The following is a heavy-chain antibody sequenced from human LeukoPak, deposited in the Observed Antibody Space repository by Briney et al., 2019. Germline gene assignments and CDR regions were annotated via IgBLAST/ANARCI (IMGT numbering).Heavy chain of an antibody. CDR3: ARTNYYDSSGYYFIPRFDY. CDR2: IYCSGST. CDR1: GGSVSSGSYY. D-gene: IGHD3-22*01. Sequence: SETLSLTCTVSGGSVSSGSYYWSWIRHPPGKGLAWIGYIYCSGSTNYNPSLKSRVTISVDTSKNQFSLKLSSVTAADTAVYYCARTNYYDSSGYYFIPRFDYWGQGTLVTVSS. J-gene: IGHJ4*02. V-gene: IGHV4-61*01.